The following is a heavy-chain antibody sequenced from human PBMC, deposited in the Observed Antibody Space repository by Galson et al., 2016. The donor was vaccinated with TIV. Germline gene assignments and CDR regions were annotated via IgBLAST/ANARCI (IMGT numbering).Heavy chain of an antibody. D-gene: IGHD6-13*01. CDR3: ARGDSGSWNWGFDP. CDR2: FDPKTGDT. V-gene: IGHV1-2*06. CDR1: GLTFIAYY. Sequence: SVKVSCKASGLTFIAYYTHWVRQAPGQGFEWMVRFDPKTGDTAYAKKFQGRVALTADTSINTAYMELKSLKSDDRAVYYCARGDSGSWNWGFDPWGQGTLVTVSS. J-gene: IGHJ5*02.